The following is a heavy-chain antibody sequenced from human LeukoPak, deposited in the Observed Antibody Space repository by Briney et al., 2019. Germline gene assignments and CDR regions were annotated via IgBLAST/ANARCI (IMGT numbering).Heavy chain of an antibody. D-gene: IGHD6-19*01. V-gene: IGHV3-21*01. CDR2: ISSGGSNI. Sequence: GGSLRLSCAASGFTVSSNYMSWVRQAPGKGPEWVSSISSGGSNIHYADSMKGRFTISRDDAKNSLYLQMNSLRAEDTAVYYCASGIAVAVNYWGQGTLVTVSS. J-gene: IGHJ4*02. CDR3: ASGIAVAVNY. CDR1: GFTVSSNY.